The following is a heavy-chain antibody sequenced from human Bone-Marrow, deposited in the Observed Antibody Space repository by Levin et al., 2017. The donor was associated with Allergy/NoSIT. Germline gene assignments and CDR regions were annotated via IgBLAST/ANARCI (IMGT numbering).Heavy chain of an antibody. Sequence: ASVKVSCKASGYSFTNYGINWVRQAPGQGLEWMAWITTFNGDTKSGQKFQGRVTMTTDTSTSTVYMELRSLSSDDTAVYYCARDAFRCSSSRCEGDGMDVWGQGTTVTVSS. D-gene: IGHD2-2*01. V-gene: IGHV1-18*01. CDR2: ITTFNGDT. CDR1: GYSFTNYG. CDR3: ARDAFRCSSSRCEGDGMDV. J-gene: IGHJ6*02.